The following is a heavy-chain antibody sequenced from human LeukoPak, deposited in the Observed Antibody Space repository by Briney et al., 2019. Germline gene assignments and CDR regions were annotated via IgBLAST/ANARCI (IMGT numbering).Heavy chain of an antibody. J-gene: IGHJ4*02. CDR3: AKGELGLWFDY. D-gene: IGHD5-18*01. V-gene: IGHV3-23*01. CDR1: GFTFTSYA. CDR2: ISRNGGTT. Sequence: PGGSLRLSCAASGFTFTSYAMSWVRQAPGEGLEWVSSISRNGGTTYYADSVKGRFTISRDNSKNTLYLQMNSLRAEDTAVYYCAKGELGLWFDYWGQGTLVTVSS.